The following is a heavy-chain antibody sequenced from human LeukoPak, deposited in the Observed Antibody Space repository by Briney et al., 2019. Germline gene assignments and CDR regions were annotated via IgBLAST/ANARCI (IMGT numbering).Heavy chain of an antibody. J-gene: IGHJ5*02. D-gene: IGHD2-2*01. CDR3: AREVVVPAASWFDP. V-gene: IGHV4-39*07. CDR2: IYYGGTT. Sequence: SETLSLTCTVSSGSISSSSYYWGWIRQPPGKGLEWIGNIYYGGTTYYNPSLKSRVTISVDTSKNQFSLKLSSVTAADTAVYYCAREVVVPAASWFDPWGQGTLVTVSS. CDR1: SGSISSSSYY.